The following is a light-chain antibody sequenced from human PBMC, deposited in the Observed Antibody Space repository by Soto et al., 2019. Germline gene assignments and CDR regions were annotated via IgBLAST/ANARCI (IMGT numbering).Light chain of an antibody. Sequence: QSALTQPASVSGSPGQSITISCTGTSSDVGAFNYVSWYQQHPGKAPRLMIYDVSNRPSGVSNRVSGSKSGNTASLTISGLQAEDEADYYCSSYRHSRTVVFGGGTQLTVL. CDR1: SSDVGAFNY. CDR2: DVS. J-gene: IGLJ2*01. V-gene: IGLV2-14*01. CDR3: SSYRHSRTVV.